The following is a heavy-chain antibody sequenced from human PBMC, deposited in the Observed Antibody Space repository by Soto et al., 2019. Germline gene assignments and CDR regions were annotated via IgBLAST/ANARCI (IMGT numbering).Heavy chain of an antibody. V-gene: IGHV4-59*01. CDR3: ARGGGGYGDYLYFDY. J-gene: IGHJ4*02. CDR1: GGSISSYY. CDR2: IYYSGST. Sequence: SETLSLTCTASGGSISSYYWSWIRQPPGKGLEWIGYIYYSGSTNYNPSLKSRVTISVGTSKNQFSLKLSSVTAADTAVYYCARGGGGYGDYLYFDYWGQGTLVTVSS. D-gene: IGHD4-17*01.